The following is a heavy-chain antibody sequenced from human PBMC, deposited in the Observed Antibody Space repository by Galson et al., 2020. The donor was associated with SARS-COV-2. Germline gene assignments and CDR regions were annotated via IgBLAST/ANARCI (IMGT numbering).Heavy chain of an antibody. V-gene: IGHV2-70*11. J-gene: IGHJ4*02. CDR1: GFSRSTSGMC. Sequence: SGPPLVRPTQTLTLTRTFSGFSRSTSGMCVSGIRQPPGKTQEWLARIDWDDDKYYSTSLKTRLTISKDTSKNQVVLTLTNLDPVDTAAYYCARMGVLLGLDYWGQGTLVTVSS. CDR2: IDWDDDK. CDR3: ARMGVLLGLDY. D-gene: IGHD7-27*01.